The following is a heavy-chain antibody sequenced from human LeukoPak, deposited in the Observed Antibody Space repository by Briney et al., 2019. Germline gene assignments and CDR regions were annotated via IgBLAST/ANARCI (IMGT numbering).Heavy chain of an antibody. Sequence: QPGGSLRLSCAASGITFSSYWMSWVRQAPGKGLEWVANIKQDGSENYYVDSVKGRFTISRDNAKNSLYLQMNSLRVEDTAVYYCARTDSSGYDGYWGQGTLVTVSS. CDR1: GITFSSYW. D-gene: IGHD3-22*01. V-gene: IGHV3-7*05. CDR3: ARTDSSGYDGY. CDR2: IKQDGSEN. J-gene: IGHJ4*02.